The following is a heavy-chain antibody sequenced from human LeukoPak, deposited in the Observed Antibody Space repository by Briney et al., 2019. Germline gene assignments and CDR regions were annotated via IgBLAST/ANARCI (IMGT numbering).Heavy chain of an antibody. J-gene: IGHJ4*02. D-gene: IGHD3-22*01. Sequence: ASVKVSRKASGYTFTSYDINWVRQATGQGLEWMGWMNPNSGNTGYAQKFQGRVTMTRNTSISTAYMELSSLRSEDTAVYYCARGFPVMRDSSGYWGQGTLVTVSS. CDR2: MNPNSGNT. CDR1: GYTFTSYD. CDR3: ARGFPVMRDSSGY. V-gene: IGHV1-8*01.